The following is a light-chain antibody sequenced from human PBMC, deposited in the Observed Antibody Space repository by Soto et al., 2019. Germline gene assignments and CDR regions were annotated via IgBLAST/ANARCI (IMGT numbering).Light chain of an antibody. Sequence: DIQMTQSPSTLSASVGDRVTITCRASQSVSSWLAWYQQKPGKAPKLLIYKASNLESGVPSRFSGSGSGTEFTLTISSLQPDDLGTYYCQQYNSYSWTFGQGTKVEIK. J-gene: IGKJ1*01. V-gene: IGKV1-5*03. CDR2: KAS. CDR3: QQYNSYSWT. CDR1: QSVSSW.